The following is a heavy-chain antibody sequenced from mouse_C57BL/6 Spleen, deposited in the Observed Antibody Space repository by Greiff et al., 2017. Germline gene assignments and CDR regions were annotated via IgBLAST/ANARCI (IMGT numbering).Heavy chain of an antibody. V-gene: IGHV1-54*01. CDR1: GYAFTNYL. Sequence: VQLQQSGAELVRPGTSVKVSCKASGYAFTNYLIEWVKQRPGQGLEWIGVINPGSGGTNYNEKFKGKATLTADKSSSTAYMQLSSLTSADSAVYFCARYDYDHYYAMDYWGQGTSVTVSS. CDR2: INPGSGGT. D-gene: IGHD2-4*01. J-gene: IGHJ4*01. CDR3: ARYDYDHYYAMDY.